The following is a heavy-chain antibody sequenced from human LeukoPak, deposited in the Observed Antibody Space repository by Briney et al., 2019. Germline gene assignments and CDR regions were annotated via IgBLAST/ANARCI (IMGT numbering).Heavy chain of an antibody. Sequence: SETLSLTCTVSGGSISSYYWSWIRQPPGKGLEWIGYIYYSGSTNYNPSLKSRVTISVDTSKNQFSLKLSSVTAADTAVYYCARASVGATTWFDPWSQGTLVTVSS. CDR3: ARASVGATTWFDP. CDR1: GGSISSYY. D-gene: IGHD1-26*01. V-gene: IGHV4-59*01. CDR2: IYYSGST. J-gene: IGHJ5*02.